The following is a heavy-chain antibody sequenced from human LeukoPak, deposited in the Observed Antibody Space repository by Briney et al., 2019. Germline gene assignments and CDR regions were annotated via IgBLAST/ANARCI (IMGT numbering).Heavy chain of an antibody. Sequence: SQTLSLTCTVSGGSISSGGFYWSWFRQSPGKGLEWIGYMYYSGSTYYNPSLKSRVSVSVDTSKNQFSLKLSSVTAADTAVYYCARAGYDILTGYCGAFDIWGQGTMVIVSS. CDR2: MYYSGST. D-gene: IGHD3-9*01. CDR1: GGSISSGGFY. V-gene: IGHV4-61*08. CDR3: ARAGYDILTGYCGAFDI. J-gene: IGHJ3*02.